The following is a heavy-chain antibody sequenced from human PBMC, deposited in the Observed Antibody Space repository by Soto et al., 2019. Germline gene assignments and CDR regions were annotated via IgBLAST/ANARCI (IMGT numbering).Heavy chain of an antibody. Sequence: ASVKGSCKASGYFFIAYYMHCVRQAPGQGLEWMGWINPNSGGTNYAQNFQGWVTMTGNTSISTAYMDLSRLRSDDTAVYYCASWSLDYSGGSSIRVFAYWGKGTLVPVSS. J-gene: IGHJ4*02. CDR1: GYFFIAYY. CDR3: ASWSLDYSGGSSIRVFAY. D-gene: IGHD2-15*01. CDR2: INPNSGGT. V-gene: IGHV1-2*04.